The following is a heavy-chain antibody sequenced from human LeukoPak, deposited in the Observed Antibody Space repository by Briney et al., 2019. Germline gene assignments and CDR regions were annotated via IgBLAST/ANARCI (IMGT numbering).Heavy chain of an antibody. CDR1: GFTFSTYW. CDR3: ARRGPLYSGSFALYHYYYMDV. CDR2: IYYSGST. V-gene: IGHV4-39*07. J-gene: IGHJ6*03. Sequence: GSLRLSCAASGFTFSTYWMHWVRQPPGKGLEWIGSIYYSGSTYYNPSLKSRVTISVDTSKNQFSLKLISVTAADTAVYYCARRGPLYSGSFALYHYYYMDVWGKGTTVTVSS. D-gene: IGHD1-26*01.